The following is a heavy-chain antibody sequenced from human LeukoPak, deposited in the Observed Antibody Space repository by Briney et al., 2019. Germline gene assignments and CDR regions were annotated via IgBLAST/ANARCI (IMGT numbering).Heavy chain of an antibody. V-gene: IGHV3-53*01. D-gene: IGHD6-19*01. CDR1: GLTVSSNY. CDR2: IYSGGST. Sequence: GGSLRLSCAASGLTVSSNYMSWVRQAPGKGLEWVSVIYSGGSTYYADSVKGRFTISRDNSKNTLYLQMNSLRAEDTAVYYCARMYSSGWYALDYWGQGTLVTVSS. CDR3: ARMYSSGWYALDY. J-gene: IGHJ4*02.